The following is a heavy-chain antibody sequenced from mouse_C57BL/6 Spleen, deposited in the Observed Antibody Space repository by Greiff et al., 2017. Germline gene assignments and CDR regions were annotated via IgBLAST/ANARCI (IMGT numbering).Heavy chain of an antibody. CDR3: ARNCFLDY. J-gene: IGHJ2*01. Sequence: VQLQQSGAELVKPGASVKLSCKASGYTFTSYWMHWVKQRPGQGLEWIGMIHPNSGSTNYNEKFKSKATLTVDKSSSTAYMQRSSLTSEDSAVYYCARNCFLDYWGQGTTLTVSS. V-gene: IGHV1-64*01. D-gene: IGHD4-1*01. CDR2: IHPNSGST. CDR1: GYTFTSYW.